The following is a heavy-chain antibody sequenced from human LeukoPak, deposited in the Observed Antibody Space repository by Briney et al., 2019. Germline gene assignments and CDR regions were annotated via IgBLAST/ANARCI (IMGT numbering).Heavy chain of an antibody. V-gene: IGHV4-61*02. CDR2: IYTSGST. CDR3: ARVTRGGIDY. J-gene: IGHJ4*02. CDR1: GGSISSKSHY. Sequence: PSQTLSLTCTVSGGSISSKSHYWSWIRQPAGKGLEWIGRIYTSGSTNYNPSLKSRVTMSVDTSKNQFSLKLTSVTAADTAVYYCARVTRGGIDYWGQGTLVTVSS. D-gene: IGHD3-10*01.